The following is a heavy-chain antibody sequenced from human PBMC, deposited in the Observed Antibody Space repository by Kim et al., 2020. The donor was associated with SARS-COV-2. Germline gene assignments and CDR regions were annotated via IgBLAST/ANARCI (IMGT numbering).Heavy chain of an antibody. CDR3: ARGAPAQYYYDSSGYYFFDY. J-gene: IGHJ4*02. CDR2: IYTSGST. D-gene: IGHD3-22*01. CDR1: GGSISSYY. Sequence: SETLSLTCTVSGGSISSYYWSWIRQPAGKGLEWIGRIYTSGSTNYNPSLKSRVTMSVDTSKNQFSLKLSSVTAADTAVYYCARGAPAQYYYDSSGYYFFDYWGQGTLVTVSS. V-gene: IGHV4-4*07.